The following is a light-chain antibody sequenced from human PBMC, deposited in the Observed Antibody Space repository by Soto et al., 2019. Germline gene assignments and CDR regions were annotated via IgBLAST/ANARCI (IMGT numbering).Light chain of an antibody. CDR1: QSVSSSY. CDR3: QHYDNWPHT. J-gene: IGKJ2*01. V-gene: IGKV3-15*01. CDR2: GAS. Sequence: EIVLTQSPGTLSLSPGERATLSCRASQSVSSSYLAWYQQQPGQAPRLLIYGASTRATGIPARFSGSGSGTDFTLTISSLQSEDFAVYYCQHYDNWPHTFGQGTKLEIK.